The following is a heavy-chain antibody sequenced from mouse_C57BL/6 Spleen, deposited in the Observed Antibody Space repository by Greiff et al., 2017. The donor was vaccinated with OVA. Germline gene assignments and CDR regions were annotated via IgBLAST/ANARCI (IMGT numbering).Heavy chain of an antibody. V-gene: IGHV1-26*01. Sequence: VQLQQSGPELVKPGASVKISCKASGYTFTDYYMNWVKQSHGKSLEWIGDINPNNGGTSYNQKFKGKATLTVDKSSSTAYMELRSLTSEDSAVYYCARHYFDYWGQGTTLTVSS. CDR3: ARHYFDY. CDR2: INPNNGGT. CDR1: GYTFTDYY. J-gene: IGHJ2*01.